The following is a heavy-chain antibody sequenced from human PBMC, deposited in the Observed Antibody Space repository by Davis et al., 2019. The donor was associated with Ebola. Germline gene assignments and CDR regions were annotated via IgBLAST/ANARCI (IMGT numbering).Heavy chain of an antibody. CDR2: IYPGDSDT. D-gene: IGHD2-15*01. V-gene: IGHV5-51*01. CDR3: AILGYCSGGSCYAGAFDI. Sequence: GESLKISCKGSGYSFTSYWIGWVRQMPGKGLEWMGIIYPGDSDTRYSPSFQGQVTISADKSISTAYLQWSSLKASDTAMYYCAILGYCSGGSCYAGAFDIWGQGTMVTVSS. CDR1: GYSFTSYW. J-gene: IGHJ3*02.